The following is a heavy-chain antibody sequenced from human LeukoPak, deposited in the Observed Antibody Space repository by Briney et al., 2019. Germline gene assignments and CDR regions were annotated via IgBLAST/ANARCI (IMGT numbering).Heavy chain of an antibody. J-gene: IGHJ4*02. V-gene: IGHV3-7*01. CDR1: GFTFRNYG. Sequence: PGGSLRLSCVASGFTFRNYGMHWVRQAPGKGLEWVANIKEDGSEKYYVDSVKGRFTISRDNAKNSLYLQMNSLRAEDTAVYYCARDFYRIVVVPHYLDYRGQGTLVTVSS. CDR2: IKEDGSEK. CDR3: ARDFYRIVVVPHYLDY. D-gene: IGHD3-22*01.